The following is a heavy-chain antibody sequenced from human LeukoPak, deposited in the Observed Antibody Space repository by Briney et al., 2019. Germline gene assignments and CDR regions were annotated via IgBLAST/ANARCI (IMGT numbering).Heavy chain of an antibody. CDR1: GVSISSSSYY. Sequence: SETLSLTCSLSGVSISSSSYYWGRNRQPPGQGLEWIGSSYYSGNTYYNPSLKSLVTISVDTSKNQFSLKLSSVTAADTAVYYCAKHQYYYDSSGSYPDYWGQGILVTVSS. CDR3: AKHQYYYDSSGSYPDY. V-gene: IGHV4-39*01. CDR2: SYYSGNT. J-gene: IGHJ4*02. D-gene: IGHD3-22*01.